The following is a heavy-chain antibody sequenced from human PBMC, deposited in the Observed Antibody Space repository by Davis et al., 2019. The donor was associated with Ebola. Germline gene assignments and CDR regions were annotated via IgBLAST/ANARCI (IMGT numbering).Heavy chain of an antibody. J-gene: IGHJ4*02. Sequence: ASVKVSCKASGYTFTSYYMHWVRQAPGQGLEWMGWMNPNNGNTGYAQKFQGRVTMTSNTATTTAYMELSSLTSEDTAVYYCARDRGYGFDYWGQGTLVTVPS. CDR3: ARDRGYGFDY. V-gene: IGHV1-8*02. D-gene: IGHD5-12*01. CDR1: GYTFTSYY. CDR2: MNPNNGNT.